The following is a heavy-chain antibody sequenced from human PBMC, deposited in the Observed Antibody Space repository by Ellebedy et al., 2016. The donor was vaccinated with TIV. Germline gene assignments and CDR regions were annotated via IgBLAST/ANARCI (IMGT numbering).Heavy chain of an antibody. CDR2: INPNSGGT. CDR3: ARVISEYCSGGSCYFNY. D-gene: IGHD2-15*01. CDR1: GYTFTGYY. V-gene: IGHV1-2*02. J-gene: IGHJ4*02. Sequence: AASVKVSCKASGYTFTGYYMLWVRQAPGQGLEWMGWINPNSGGTNYAQKFQGSVTMTRDTSISTAYMELSRLRSDDTAVYYCARVISEYCSGGSCYFNYWGQGTLVTVSS.